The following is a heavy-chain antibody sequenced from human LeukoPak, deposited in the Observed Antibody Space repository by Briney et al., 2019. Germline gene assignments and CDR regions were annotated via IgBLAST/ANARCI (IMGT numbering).Heavy chain of an antibody. CDR2: INSDGSNT. V-gene: IGHV3-74*01. Sequence: GGSLRLSCAASGFTFRTYWMHWVRQAPGKGLVWVSRINSDGSNTNYADSVKGRFTISRDNSKNTLYLQMNSLRAEDTAVYYCAKDIRSDSWGQGTLVTVSS. CDR3: AKDIRSDS. J-gene: IGHJ5*01. CDR1: GFTFRTYW.